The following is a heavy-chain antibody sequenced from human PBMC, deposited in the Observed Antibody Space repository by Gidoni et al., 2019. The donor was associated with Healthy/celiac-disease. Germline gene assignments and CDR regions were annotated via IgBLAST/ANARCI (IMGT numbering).Heavy chain of an antibody. CDR2: ISSSSRYI. V-gene: IGHV3-21*01. Sequence: EVQLVESGGGLVKPGGSLRLSCAASGSTFSSSSMNWVRQAPGKGLGWVSSISSSSRYIYYADSVKGRFTISRDNAKNSLYLQMNSLRAEDTAVYYCARGPEVVVVPAAQGDAFDIWGQGTMVTVSS. J-gene: IGHJ3*02. D-gene: IGHD2-2*01. CDR3: ARGPEVVVVPAAQGDAFDI. CDR1: GSTFSSSS.